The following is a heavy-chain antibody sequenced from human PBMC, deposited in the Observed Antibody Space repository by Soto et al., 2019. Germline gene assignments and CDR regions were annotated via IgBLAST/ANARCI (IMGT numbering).Heavy chain of an antibody. CDR3: ARDGGIPVFAALEI. CDR2: ISGYNGNT. J-gene: IGHJ3*02. Sequence: QVQLVQSGAEVEEPGASVKVSCKASGYTFTNYGVSWVRQAPGQGLEWMGWISGYNGNTNYAQKFQARVTMTTDTSTSTAYLDLRSLRSDDTAVYYCARDGGIPVFAALEIWGQGTMVTVSS. V-gene: IGHV1-18*01. CDR1: GYTFTNYG. D-gene: IGHD3-16*01.